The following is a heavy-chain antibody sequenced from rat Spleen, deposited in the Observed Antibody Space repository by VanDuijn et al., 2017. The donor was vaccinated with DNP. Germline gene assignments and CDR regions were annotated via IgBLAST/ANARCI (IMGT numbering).Heavy chain of an antibody. CDR3: TRDYYDGSYPDY. CDR1: GFTFSSFP. CDR2: ISTSGGST. J-gene: IGHJ2*01. D-gene: IGHD1-12*02. Sequence: EVQLVESGGGLVQPGRSMKLSCAASGFTFSSFPMAWVRQAPTKGLEWVATISTSGGSTYYRDSVKGRFTISRDNAKSTLYLQMNSLRSEDTATYYCTRDYYDGSYPDYWGQGVMVTVSS. V-gene: IGHV5-46*01.